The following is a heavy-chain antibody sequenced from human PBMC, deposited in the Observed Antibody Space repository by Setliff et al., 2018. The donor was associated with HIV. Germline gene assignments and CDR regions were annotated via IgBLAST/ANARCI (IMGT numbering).Heavy chain of an antibody. CDR1: GYAFTGYY. D-gene: IGHD3-16*01. CDR2: INPNSGDT. J-gene: IGHJ4*02. V-gene: IGHV1-2*02. CDR3: ARDRLGDLDY. Sequence: ASVKVSCKASGYAFTGYYMHWVRQAPGQGLEWMGWINPNSGDTNYAQKFQGRLTMTRDTSISTAYLELSRLRSDDTAVYYCARDRLGDLDYWGQGTLVTVSS.